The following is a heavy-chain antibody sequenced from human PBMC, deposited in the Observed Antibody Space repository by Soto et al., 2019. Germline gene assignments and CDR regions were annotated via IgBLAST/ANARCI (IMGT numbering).Heavy chain of an antibody. CDR3: ARESGSYNDY. CDR1: GGSISSYY. J-gene: IGHJ4*02. D-gene: IGHD1-26*01. Sequence: TSETLSLTCTVSGGSISSYYWNWIRQPAGKGLEWIGRIFTSGSTNYNPSLKSRVTMSVDTSKNQLSLKLSSVTAADTAVYYCARESGSYNDYWGQGTLVTVSS. V-gene: IGHV4-4*07. CDR2: IFTSGST.